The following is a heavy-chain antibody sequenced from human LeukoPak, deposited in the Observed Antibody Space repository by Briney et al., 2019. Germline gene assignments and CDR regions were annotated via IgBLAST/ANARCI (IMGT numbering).Heavy chain of an antibody. CDR2: ISAYNGNT. CDR3: ATDYTDYSLDY. D-gene: IGHD4-11*01. V-gene: IGHV1-18*01. CDR1: GYTFTSYG. J-gene: IGHJ4*02. Sequence: ASVKVSCKASGYTFTSYGISWVRQAPGQGLEWMGWISAYNGNTNYAQKLQGRVTMTRNTSISTAYMELSSLRYEDTAVYYCATDYTDYSLDYWGQGTLVTVSS.